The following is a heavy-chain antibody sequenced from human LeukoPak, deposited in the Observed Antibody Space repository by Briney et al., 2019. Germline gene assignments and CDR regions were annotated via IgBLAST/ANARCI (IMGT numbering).Heavy chain of an antibody. V-gene: IGHV1-69*13. CDR1: GGTFSSYA. Sequence: SVKVSCKASGGTFSSYAISWVRQAPGQGLEWMGGIIPIFGTANYAQKFQGRVTITADESTSTAYMELSSLRSEDTAVYYCARTLIAVENTPDWFDPWGQGTLVTVSS. CDR3: ARTLIAVENTPDWFDP. CDR2: IIPIFGTA. J-gene: IGHJ5*02. D-gene: IGHD6-19*01.